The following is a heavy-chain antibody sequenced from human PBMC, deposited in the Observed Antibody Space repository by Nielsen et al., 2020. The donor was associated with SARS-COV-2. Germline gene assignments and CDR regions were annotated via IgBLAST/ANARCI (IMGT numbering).Heavy chain of an antibody. J-gene: IGHJ5*02. CDR2: ISYDGSNK. V-gene: IGHV3-30*03. D-gene: IGHD6-13*01. CDR3: ARGSSSWEKYNWFDP. CDR1: GFTFSSYG. Sequence: GESLKISCAASGFTFSSYGMHWVRQAPGKGLEWVAVISYDGSNKYYADSVKGRFTISRDNSKNTLYLQMNSLRAEDTAVYYCARGSSSWEKYNWFDPWGQGTLVTVSS.